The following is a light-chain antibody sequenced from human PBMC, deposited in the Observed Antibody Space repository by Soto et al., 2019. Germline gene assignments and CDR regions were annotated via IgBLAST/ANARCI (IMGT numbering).Light chain of an antibody. V-gene: IGLV1-51*01. J-gene: IGLJ2*01. CDR2: DNN. CDR1: SSNIGTYY. CDR3: GTWDSSLSAVV. Sequence: QSVLTQPPSVSAAPGQKVAISCSGSSSNIGTYYVSWYQHVPGAAHKLPIYDNNERPSGIPDRFSGSKSGTSATLGITGLQTEDEADYHCGTWDSSLSAVVFGGGTQLTVL.